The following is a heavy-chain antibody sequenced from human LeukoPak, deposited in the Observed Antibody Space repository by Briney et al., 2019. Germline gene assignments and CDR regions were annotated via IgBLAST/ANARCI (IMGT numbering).Heavy chain of an antibody. CDR1: GFTFSGYG. CDR3: AKQHAATGGYFDY. V-gene: IGHV3-30*18. CDR2: ISDDGNNK. J-gene: IGHJ4*02. D-gene: IGHD6-25*01. Sequence: PGGSLRLSCAASGFTFSGYGMHWVRQAPGKGLEWVAVISDDGNNKYYVDSVKGRFTISRDNSKNTLYLQMNSLRAEDTAVYYCAKQHAATGGYFDYWGQGTLVTVSS.